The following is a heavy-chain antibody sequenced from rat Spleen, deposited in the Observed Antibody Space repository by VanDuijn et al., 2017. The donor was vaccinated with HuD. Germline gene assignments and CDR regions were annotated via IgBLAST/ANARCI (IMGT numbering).Heavy chain of an antibody. J-gene: IGHJ2*01. CDR3: ARAFYYSGYMDYFDY. V-gene: IGHV5-17*01. D-gene: IGHD1-2*01. CDR2: ILYDGSST. CDR1: GFTFRDYA. Sequence: EMQLVESGGGLVQPGRSLKFSCAVSGFTFRDYAMAWVRQAPKKGLEWVATILYDGSSTYYRDSVKGRFTISRDNAKNTLYLQMDSLRSEDTATYYCARAFYYSGYMDYFDYWGQGVMVTVSS.